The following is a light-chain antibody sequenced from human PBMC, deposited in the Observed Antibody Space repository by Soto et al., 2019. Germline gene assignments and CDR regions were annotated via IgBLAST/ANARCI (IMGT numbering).Light chain of an antibody. V-gene: IGKV2-28*01. CDR3: MQALQTIT. CDR2: LGS. Sequence: DILLTQSPLSLPVTPGGPASISCRYSHSLLHSNGYNYLDWYLQKPGQSPKLLIYLGSNRASGVPDRFSGSGSGTVFTLKISRVEAEDVGVYYCMQALQTITLGQGTRLEIK. CDR1: HSLLHSNGYNY. J-gene: IGKJ5*01.